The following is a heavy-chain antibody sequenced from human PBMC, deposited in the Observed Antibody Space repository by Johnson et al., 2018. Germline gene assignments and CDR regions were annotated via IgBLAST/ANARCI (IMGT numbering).Heavy chain of an antibody. CDR2: IKSKTDGGTT. V-gene: IGHV3-15*07. J-gene: IGHJ6*03. CDR3: TTEALEEDYGAYYYYMDV. Sequence: EVQLVESGGGLVKPGGSLRLSCAASGFTFSNAWMNWVRQAPGKGLEWVGRIKSKTDGGTTDYAAPVKGRFPISRDDSKNTLYLQMNSLKTEDTAVYYCTTEALEEDYGAYYYYMDVWGKGTTVTVSS. D-gene: IGHD4-17*01. CDR1: GFTFSNAW.